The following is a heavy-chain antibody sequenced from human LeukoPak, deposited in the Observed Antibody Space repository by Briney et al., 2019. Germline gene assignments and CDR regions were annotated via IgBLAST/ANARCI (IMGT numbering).Heavy chain of an antibody. V-gene: IGHV3-11*01. Sequence: GGSLRLSCAASGFTFGDYYMSWIRQAPGKGLEWVSYMSGSGKYIYYADSVKGRFTISRDNPKNFLYLQMTGLQAEDTAVYYCARDQDDILTGYYSHYWGQGTLVTVSS. CDR2: MSGSGKYI. CDR1: GFTFGDYY. D-gene: IGHD3-9*01. J-gene: IGHJ4*02. CDR3: ARDQDDILTGYYSHY.